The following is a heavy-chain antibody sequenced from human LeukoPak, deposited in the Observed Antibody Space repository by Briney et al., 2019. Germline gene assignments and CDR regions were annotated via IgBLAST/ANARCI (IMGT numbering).Heavy chain of an antibody. CDR2: ISGSGGST. D-gene: IGHD3-3*01. J-gene: IGHJ3*02. CDR1: GFTFSSYA. CDR3: ARRARITIFGVVIIAAFDI. V-gene: IGHV3-23*01. Sequence: GGSLRLSCAASGFTFSSYAMSWVRQAPGKGLEWVSAISGSGGSTYYADSVKGRFTISRDNAKNSLYLQMNSLRAEDTAVYYCARRARITIFGVVIIAAFDIWGQGTMVTVSS.